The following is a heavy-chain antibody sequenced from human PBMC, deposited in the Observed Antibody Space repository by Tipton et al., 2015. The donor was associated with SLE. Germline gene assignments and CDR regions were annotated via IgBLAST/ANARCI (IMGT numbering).Heavy chain of an antibody. V-gene: IGHV4-59*11. Sequence: LRLSCNVSGGSISSHYWSWIRQPPGKGLEWIGYFYYSGSTNYNPSLKSRVTMSVDTSTNQFSLKLSSVTAADTAVYYCARAQYGPDYFDYWGQRTLVTVSS. CDR3: ARAQYGPDYFDY. D-gene: IGHD4-17*01. J-gene: IGHJ4*02. CDR1: GGSISSHY. CDR2: FYYSGST.